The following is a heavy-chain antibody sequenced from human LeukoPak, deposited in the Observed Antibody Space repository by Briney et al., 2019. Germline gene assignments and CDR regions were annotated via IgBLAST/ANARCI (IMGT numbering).Heavy chain of an antibody. Sequence: PGGSLRLSCAASGFTFSSYAMSWIRQPPGKGLEWIGEINHSGSTNYNPSLKSRVTISVDTSKNQFSLKLSSVTAADTAVYYCARDGRYYGSGSPSYWGQGTLVTVSS. D-gene: IGHD3-10*01. J-gene: IGHJ4*02. CDR1: GFTFSSYA. CDR2: INHSGST. V-gene: IGHV4-34*01. CDR3: ARDGRYYGSGSPSY.